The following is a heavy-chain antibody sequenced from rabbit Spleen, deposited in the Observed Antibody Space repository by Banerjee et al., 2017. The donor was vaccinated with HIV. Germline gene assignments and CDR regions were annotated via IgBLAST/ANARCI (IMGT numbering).Heavy chain of an antibody. CDR3: ARDLVAVIGWNFNL. CDR1: GVSLNDKDV. D-gene: IGHD1-1*01. J-gene: IGHJ4*01. V-gene: IGHV1S45*01. Sequence: EQLEESGGGLVKPEGSLTLTCKASGVSLNDKDVMCWVRQAPGKGLEWIACINTATGKAVYATWAKGRFTISRTSSTTVTLRMTSLTAADRAAYFCARDLVAVIGWNFNLWGPGTLVTVS. CDR2: INTATGKA.